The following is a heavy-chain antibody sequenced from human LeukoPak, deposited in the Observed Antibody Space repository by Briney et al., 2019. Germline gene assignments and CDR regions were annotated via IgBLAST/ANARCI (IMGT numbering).Heavy chain of an antibody. CDR3: ARATRGYSSGPIDT. D-gene: IGHD2-15*01. J-gene: IGHJ5*02. Sequence: SETLSLTCTVSGGSVSSYYWTRIRQPPGKGLEWIGYIYDSGNTNYNPSLESRVSISIDTSKNQFSLRLSSVTAADTAFYYCARATRGYSSGPIDTWGQGTLVTVSS. CDR2: IYDSGNT. CDR1: GGSVSSYY. V-gene: IGHV4-59*02.